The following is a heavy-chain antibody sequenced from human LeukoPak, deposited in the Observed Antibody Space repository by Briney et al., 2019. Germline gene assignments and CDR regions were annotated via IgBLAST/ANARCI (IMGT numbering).Heavy chain of an antibody. Sequence: PGASVKVSCKASGYTFTNYGISWVRQAPGQGLEWMGWINPNSGGTNYAQKFQGRVTMTRDTSISTAYMELSRLRSDDTAVYYCARDWYSSSWYSRNAFDIWGQGTMVTVSS. V-gene: IGHV1-2*02. CDR2: INPNSGGT. CDR1: GYTFTNYG. CDR3: ARDWYSSSWYSRNAFDI. D-gene: IGHD6-13*01. J-gene: IGHJ3*02.